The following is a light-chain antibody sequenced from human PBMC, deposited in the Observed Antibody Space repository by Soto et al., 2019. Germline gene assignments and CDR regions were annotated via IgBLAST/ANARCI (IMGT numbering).Light chain of an antibody. Sequence: EIVLTQSPGTLSLSPGERATLSCRASQSVASSHLAWYQQKPGQAPSLLIYGASTRATGVPDRFSGTGSGTEFTLTISSLKSEDYAVYYCQQYKSWPPITFGQGTRLEIK. CDR1: QSVASSH. CDR3: QQYKSWPPIT. J-gene: IGKJ5*01. V-gene: IGKV3-15*01. CDR2: GAS.